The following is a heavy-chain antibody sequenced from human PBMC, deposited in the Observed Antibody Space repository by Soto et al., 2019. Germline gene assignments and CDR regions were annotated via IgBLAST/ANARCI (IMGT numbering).Heavy chain of an antibody. Sequence: GESLKISCKGSGYSFTNYWIGWVRQMPGKGLEWMGIIYPGDSDTRYSPSFQGQVTISADKSISTAYLQWSSLKASDTAMYYCARHPRTKTDYFWTGSPLNWFDPWGQGTLVTVSS. J-gene: IGHJ5*02. CDR3: ARHPRTKTDYFWTGSPLNWFDP. D-gene: IGHD3-3*01. V-gene: IGHV5-51*01. CDR1: GYSFTNYW. CDR2: IYPGDSDT.